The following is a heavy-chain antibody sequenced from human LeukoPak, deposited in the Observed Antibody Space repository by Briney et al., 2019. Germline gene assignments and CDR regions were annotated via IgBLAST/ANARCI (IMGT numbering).Heavy chain of an antibody. Sequence: GGSLRLSCAASGFTFSSYAMHWVRQAPGKGLEYVSAISSNGGSTYYANSVKGRFTISRDNSKNTLYLQMGSLRAEDMAVYYCARGYSSSWYRPEYFQHWGQGTLVTVSS. V-gene: IGHV3-64*01. J-gene: IGHJ1*01. CDR1: GFTFSSYA. CDR2: ISSNGGST. CDR3: ARGYSSSWYRPEYFQH. D-gene: IGHD6-13*01.